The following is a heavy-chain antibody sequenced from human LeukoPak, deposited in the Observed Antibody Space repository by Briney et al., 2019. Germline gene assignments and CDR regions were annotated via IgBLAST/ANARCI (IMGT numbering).Heavy chain of an antibody. CDR1: GYPFTSYG. D-gene: IGHD6-6*01. V-gene: IGHV1-18*01. CDR3: ARYMSGYSSSSAIFDY. CDR2: INAYNGST. J-gene: IGHJ4*02. Sequence: APVKVSFQASGYPFTSYGISWVRPAPGQGPEWMGWINAYNGSTNYAQKLQGRVTMTTDTSTSTAYMELRSLRSDDTAVYYCARYMSGYSSSSAIFDYWGQGTLVTVSS.